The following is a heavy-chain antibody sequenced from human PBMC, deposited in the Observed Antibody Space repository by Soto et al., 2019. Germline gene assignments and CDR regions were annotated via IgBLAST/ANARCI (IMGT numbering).Heavy chain of an antibody. CDR3: TTDSLVLRFLEWAFDP. V-gene: IGHV3-15*01. CDR1: GFTFSNAW. Sequence: EVQLVESGGGLVKPGGSLRLSCAASGFTFSNAWMSWVRQAPGKGLEWVGRIKSKTDGGTTDYAAPVKGRFTISRDDSKNTLYLQMNSLKTEDTAVYYCTTDSLVLRFLEWAFDPWGQGTVVTVSS. D-gene: IGHD3-3*01. CDR2: IKSKTDGGTT. J-gene: IGHJ5*02.